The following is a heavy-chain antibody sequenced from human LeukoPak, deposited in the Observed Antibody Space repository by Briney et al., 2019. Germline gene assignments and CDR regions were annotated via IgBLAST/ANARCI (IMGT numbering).Heavy chain of an antibody. CDR1: GFTFSSYA. J-gene: IGHJ3*01. V-gene: IGHV3-23*01. CDR3: ARCTASCYANAFDV. D-gene: IGHD2-2*01. CDR2: ISGSGGST. Sequence: GGSLRLSCAASGFTFSSYAMSWVRKAPGKGLEWVSAISGSGGSTYYADSVKGRFTISRDNSKNTLYLQMNSLRPDDTAVYYCARCTASCYANAFDVWGQGTLLTVSS.